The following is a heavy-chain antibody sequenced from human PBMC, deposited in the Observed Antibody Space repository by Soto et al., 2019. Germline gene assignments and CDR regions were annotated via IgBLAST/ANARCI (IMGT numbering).Heavy chain of an antibody. CDR2: MNPNSGNA. D-gene: IGHD3-10*01. CDR1: GYTFTSCD. J-gene: IGHJ5*02. CDR3: ATSMVRGPRPDP. V-gene: IGHV1-8*01. Sequence: QVQLVQSGAEVKKPGASVKVSCKASGYTFTSCDINWVRQATGQGLEWMGWMNPNSGNAGYAQKFQGRVTMTRNTSISTAYMELSSLRSEDTAVYYCATSMVRGPRPDPWGQGTLVTVSS.